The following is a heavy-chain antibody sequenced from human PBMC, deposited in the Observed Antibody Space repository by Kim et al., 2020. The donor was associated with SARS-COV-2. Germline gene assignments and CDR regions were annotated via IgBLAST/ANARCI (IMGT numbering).Heavy chain of an antibody. CDR3: ARRFVKDTARSGKDY. V-gene: IGHV4-39*01. D-gene: IGHD5-18*01. J-gene: IGHJ4*02. CDR2: IYYSGST. CDR1: GGSISSSSYY. Sequence: SETLSLTCTVSGGSISSSSYYWGWIRQSPGKGLEWIGSIYYSGSTYYNPSLKSRVTISVDTSKNQFSLKLSSVTAADTAVYYCARRFVKDTARSGKDYWGQGTLVTVSS.